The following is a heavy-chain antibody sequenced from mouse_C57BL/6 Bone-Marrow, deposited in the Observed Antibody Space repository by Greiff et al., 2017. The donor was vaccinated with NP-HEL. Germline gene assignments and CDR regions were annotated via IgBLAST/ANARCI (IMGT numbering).Heavy chain of an antibody. CDR1: GFTFSSYA. CDR3: AGDPPYYYEEAWFAY. D-gene: IGHD1-1*01. CDR2: ISDGGSYT. J-gene: IGHJ3*01. Sequence: EVMLVESGGGLVKPGGSLKLSCAASGFTFSSYAMSWVRQTPEKRLEWVATISDGGSYTYYPDNVKGRSTISVDNASNTPYLQLSHLKSEDTAMYYCAGDPPYYYEEAWFAYWGQGTLVTVSA. V-gene: IGHV5-4*01.